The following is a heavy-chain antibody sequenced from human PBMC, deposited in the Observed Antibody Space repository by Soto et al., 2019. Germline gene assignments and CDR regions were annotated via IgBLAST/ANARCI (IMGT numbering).Heavy chain of an antibody. CDR1: GGSISSYY. V-gene: IGHV4-59*12. CDR3: TRYMTTVTEYYYYYYGMDV. D-gene: IGHD4-17*01. Sequence: SETLSHTCTVSGGSISSYYWSRIRKQKGKGLEWIGYIQHGGSTYYNPSLKSRVTISVDRSKNQFSLKLTSVTAADTAVYYCTRYMTTVTEYYYYYYGMDVWGQGTTVTVSS. CDR2: IQHGGST. J-gene: IGHJ6*02.